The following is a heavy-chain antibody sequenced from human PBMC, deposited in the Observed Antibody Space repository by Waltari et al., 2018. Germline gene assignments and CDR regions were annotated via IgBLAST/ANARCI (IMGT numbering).Heavy chain of an antibody. CDR2: ITYDGSNK. D-gene: IGHD2-2*01. CDR3: AKDHVVVVPGGMTKVFDY. CDR1: GFIFSRYG. J-gene: IGHJ4*02. Sequence: QVHLVESGGGVVQPGGSLRLSCAASGFIFSRYGSHWGRQAPGKGLEWVAFITYDGSNKYYADSMKGRFTVSRDNSKNTLFLQMNTLRAEDTAVYYCAKDHVVVVPGGMTKVFDYWGQGTLVTVSS. V-gene: IGHV3-30*02.